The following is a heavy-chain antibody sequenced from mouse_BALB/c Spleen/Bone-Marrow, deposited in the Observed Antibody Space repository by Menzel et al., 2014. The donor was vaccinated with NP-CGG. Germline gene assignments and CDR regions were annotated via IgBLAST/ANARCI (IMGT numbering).Heavy chain of an antibody. CDR3: AREGYDRQKEY. CDR1: GFTFSSYA. J-gene: IGHJ4*01. Sequence: EVQLVESGGGLVKPGGSLKLSCAASGFTFSSYAMSWVCQSPEKRLEWVAEISSGGSYTYYPDTVTGRFTISRDNAKNTLCLEMSSLGSEDTAMYYCAREGYDRQKEYWGHRTSVTVSS. V-gene: IGHV5-9-4*01. D-gene: IGHD2-2*01. CDR2: ISSGGSYT.